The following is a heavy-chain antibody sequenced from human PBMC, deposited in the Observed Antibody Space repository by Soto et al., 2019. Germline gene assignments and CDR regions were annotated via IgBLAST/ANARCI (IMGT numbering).Heavy chain of an antibody. Sequence: SETLSLTCTVSGDSISSGGYYWGWIRQYPGKGLEWIGYIYYTGSAYYNPSLKSRVTISVDTSKNQFSLKLSSVTAADTAVYYCARGQGYYDSSGYYLDYWGQGPLVTVSS. CDR3: ARGQGYYDSSGYYLDY. CDR1: GDSISSGGYY. J-gene: IGHJ4*02. V-gene: IGHV4-61*08. CDR2: IYYTGSA. D-gene: IGHD3-22*01.